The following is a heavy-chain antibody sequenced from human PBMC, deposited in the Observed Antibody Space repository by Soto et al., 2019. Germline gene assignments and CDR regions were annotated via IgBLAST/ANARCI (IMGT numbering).Heavy chain of an antibody. CDR3: ARHRGTSSGCYPSWFSP. CDR1: GGTFSSYA. J-gene: IGHJ5*02. D-gene: IGHD3-22*01. CDR2: IIPIFGTA. V-gene: IGHV1-69*12. Sequence: QVQLVQSGAEVKKPGSSVKVSCKASGGTFSSYAITWVRQAPGQGLEWMGGIIPIFGTANYAQKFQARVTITADESXSXXHVDLSSLRAEPTAAYYCARHRGTSSGCYPSWFSPWGAGTLGSVSS.